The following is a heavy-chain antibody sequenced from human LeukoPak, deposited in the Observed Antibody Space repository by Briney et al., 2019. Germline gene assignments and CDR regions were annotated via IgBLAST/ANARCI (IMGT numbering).Heavy chain of an antibody. D-gene: IGHD5-18*01. V-gene: IGHV1-69*13. CDR1: GGTFSTPA. CDR3: ARDAPSETAVVSAFDI. Sequence: SVKVSCKASGGTFSTPAISWVRQAPGQGLEWVGGIIPIFGTANYAQKFQGRVTITADVSTNTAYLHVSSLTSEDTAVYFCARDAPSETAVVSAFDIWGQGTMVTVSS. CDR2: IIPIFGTA. J-gene: IGHJ3*02.